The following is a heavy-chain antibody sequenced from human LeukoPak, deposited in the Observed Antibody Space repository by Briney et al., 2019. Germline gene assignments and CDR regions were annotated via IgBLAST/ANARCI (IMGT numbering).Heavy chain of an antibody. CDR3: AKVIAVAGNEIFDY. CDR1: GFPFSSYA. V-gene: IGHV3-23*01. Sequence: PGGSLRLSCAASGFPFSSYAMSWVRQAPGKGLAWVSVISNSGENTYYADSVKGRFTISRDNSKNTVYLQMNSLRAEDTTVYYCAKVIAVAGNEIFDYWRQGTLVTVSS. CDR2: ISNSGENT. D-gene: IGHD6-19*01. J-gene: IGHJ4*02.